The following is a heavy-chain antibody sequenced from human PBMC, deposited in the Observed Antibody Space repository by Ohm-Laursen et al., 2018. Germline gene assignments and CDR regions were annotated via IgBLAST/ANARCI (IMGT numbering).Heavy chain of an antibody. CDR3: AKSMGRSGDRVDY. V-gene: IGHV3-23*01. D-gene: IGHD5-18*01. CDR1: GFTFRNYA. Sequence: SLRLSCTASGFTFRNYAMSWVRQTPGKGLEWVSSISSPGGLTYYADSVKGRFTISGDDSKSTLSLQMNSLRAEDTAVYYCAKSMGRSGDRVDYWGQGTLVTVSS. CDR2: ISSPGGLT. J-gene: IGHJ4*02.